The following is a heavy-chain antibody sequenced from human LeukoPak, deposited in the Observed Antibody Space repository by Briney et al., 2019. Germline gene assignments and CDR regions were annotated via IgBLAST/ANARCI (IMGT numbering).Heavy chain of an antibody. Sequence: GGSLRLSCAASGFTFSSYAMHWVRQAPGKGLEWVAVISYDGSNKYYADSVKGRFTISRDNSKNTLYLQMNSLRAEDTAVYYCARGPPVLSLYYMDVWGKGTTVTVSS. V-gene: IGHV3-30*04. CDR2: ISYDGSNK. J-gene: IGHJ6*03. CDR3: ARGPPVLSLYYMDV. D-gene: IGHD3-16*01. CDR1: GFTFSSYA.